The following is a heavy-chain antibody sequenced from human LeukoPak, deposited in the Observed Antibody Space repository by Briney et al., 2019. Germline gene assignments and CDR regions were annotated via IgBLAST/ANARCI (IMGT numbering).Heavy chain of an antibody. Sequence: GGSLRLSCAASGFTFSSYSMNWVRQAPGKGLEWVSSISSSSSYIYYADSVKGRFTISRDNAKNSLYLQMNSLRAEDTAVYYCAGGAAAANDAFGIWGQGTMVTVSS. J-gene: IGHJ3*02. CDR2: ISSSSSYI. CDR3: AGGAAAANDAFGI. V-gene: IGHV3-21*01. D-gene: IGHD6-13*01. CDR1: GFTFSSYS.